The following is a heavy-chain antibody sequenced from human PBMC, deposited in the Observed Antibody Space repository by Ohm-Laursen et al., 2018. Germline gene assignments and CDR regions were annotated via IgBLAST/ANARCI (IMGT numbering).Heavy chain of an antibody. Sequence: SLRLSCAASGFSFDTYDMHWVRQAPGKGLEWVTIISEDGSKKNYADSVKGRFTISRDNSKNTLYLQLDSLRAEDTGVYYCAKDNGAGTVGDYWGQGTLVTVSS. D-gene: IGHD4-23*01. V-gene: IGHV3-30*18. J-gene: IGHJ4*02. CDR2: ISEDGSKK. CDR1: GFSFDTYD. CDR3: AKDNGAGTVGDY.